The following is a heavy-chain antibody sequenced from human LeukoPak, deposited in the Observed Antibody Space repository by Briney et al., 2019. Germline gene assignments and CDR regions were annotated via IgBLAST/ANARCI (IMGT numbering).Heavy chain of an antibody. CDR1: GFTFSDYY. D-gene: IGHD3-10*01. CDR3: AKVTARRLLWFGEFDY. V-gene: IGHV3-11*04. J-gene: IGHJ4*02. CDR2: ISSSGSTI. Sequence: GGSLRLSCAASGFTFSDYYMSWVRQAQGKGLEWVSYISSSGSTIYYADSVKGRFTISRDNAKNSLYLQMNSLRAEDTAVYYCAKVTARRLLWFGEFDYWGQGTLVTVSS.